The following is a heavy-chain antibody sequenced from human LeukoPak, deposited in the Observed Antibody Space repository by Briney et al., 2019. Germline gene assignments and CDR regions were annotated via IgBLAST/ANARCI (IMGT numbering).Heavy chain of an antibody. J-gene: IGHJ4*02. CDR2: IIPILGVA. V-gene: IGHV1-69*02. CDR1: GGTFSSYT. CDR3: ASPLYSSGYDY. D-gene: IGHD3-22*01. Sequence: ASVKVSCKASGGTFSSYTISWVRQAPGQGLEWMGRIIPILGVANYAQKFQGRVTITADKSTSTAYMELSSLRSEDTAVYYCASPLYSSGYDYWGQGTLVTVSS.